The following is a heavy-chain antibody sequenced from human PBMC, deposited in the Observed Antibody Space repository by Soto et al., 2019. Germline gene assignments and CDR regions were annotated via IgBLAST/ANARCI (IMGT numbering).Heavy chain of an antibody. D-gene: IGHD3-16*01. CDR2: IYPGDSDT. Sequence: PGESLKISCKGSGYSFTSYWIGWVRQMPGKGLEWMGIIYPGDSDTRYSPSFQGQVTISADKSISTAYLQWSSLKASDTAMYYCARQDGITIGFGAFDPWGQGTLVTVSS. V-gene: IGHV5-51*01. CDR1: GYSFTSYW. J-gene: IGHJ5*02. CDR3: ARQDGITIGFGAFDP.